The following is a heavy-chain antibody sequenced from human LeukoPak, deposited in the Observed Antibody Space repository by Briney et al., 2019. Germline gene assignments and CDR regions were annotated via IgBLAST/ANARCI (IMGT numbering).Heavy chain of an antibody. J-gene: IGHJ6*03. D-gene: IGHD3-22*01. CDR2: ISAYNGNT. CDR1: GYTFTSYG. Sequence: ASVKVSCKASGYTFTSYGISWVRQAPGQGLEWMGWISAYNGNTNYAQKLQGRVTMTTDTSTSTAYMELRSLRSDNTAVYYCARGGTYYYDSSGYLPPKYYYYMDVWGKGTTVTISS. CDR3: ARGGTYYYDSSGYLPPKYYYYMDV. V-gene: IGHV1-18*01.